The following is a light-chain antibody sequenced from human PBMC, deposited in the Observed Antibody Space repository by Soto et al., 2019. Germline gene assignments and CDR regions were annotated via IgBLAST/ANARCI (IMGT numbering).Light chain of an antibody. V-gene: IGKV1-5*01. CDR2: DAS. CDR1: QNINAW. CDR3: QHYSLYSPWT. J-gene: IGKJ1*01. Sequence: DIHMTQSPSSLSVSVGDRVTITCRTSQNINAWLAWYQQRPGQAPKLLIYDASTVQSGVPSRFSGSGSGTEFTLTISSLQPDDSATYYCQHYSLYSPWTLGQGTKADIK.